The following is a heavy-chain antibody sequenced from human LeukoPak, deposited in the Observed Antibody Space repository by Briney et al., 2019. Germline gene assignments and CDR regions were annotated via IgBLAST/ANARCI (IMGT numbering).Heavy chain of an antibody. CDR3: ARQKGDRDWFDP. D-gene: IGHD3-22*01. V-gene: IGHV4-34*01. CDR2: INHSGST. CDR1: GGSFSGYY. Sequence: SETLSLTCAVYGGSFSGYYWSWIRQPPGKGLEWIGEINHSGSTNYNPSLKSRVTISVDTSKNQFSLKLSSVTAADTAVYYCARQKGDRDWFDPWGQGTLVTVSS. J-gene: IGHJ5*02.